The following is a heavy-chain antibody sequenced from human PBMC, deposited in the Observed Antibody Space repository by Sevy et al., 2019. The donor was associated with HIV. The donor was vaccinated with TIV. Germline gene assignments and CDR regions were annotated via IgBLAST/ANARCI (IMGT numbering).Heavy chain of an antibody. J-gene: IGHJ6*02. CDR3: ARSARQMVCAYWRDGMDV. D-gene: IGHD2-8*01. V-gene: IGHV1-69*13. CDR1: GGTFSSYA. CDR2: IIPIFGTA. Sequence: ASVKVSCKASGGTFSSYAISWVRQAPGQGLEWMGGIIPIFGTANYAQKFQVRVTITADESTSTAYMELSSLRSQDTAVYYCARSARQMVCAYWRDGMDVWGQGTTVTVSS.